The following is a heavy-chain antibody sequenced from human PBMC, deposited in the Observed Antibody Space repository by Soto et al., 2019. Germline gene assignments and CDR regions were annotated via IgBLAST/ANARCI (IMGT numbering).Heavy chain of an antibody. D-gene: IGHD2-8*01. Sequence: ASVKVSCKASGYTFTNNYMHWVRQAPGQGLEWLGIINPSGSSTQYAQRFQGRVTLTRDTSTSTDYMELRSLTSEDTAVYFCARDNSLNGNGWWFDPWGQGTLVTVS. CDR2: INPSGSST. J-gene: IGHJ5*02. V-gene: IGHV1-46*01. CDR1: GYTFTNNY. CDR3: ARDNSLNGNGWWFDP.